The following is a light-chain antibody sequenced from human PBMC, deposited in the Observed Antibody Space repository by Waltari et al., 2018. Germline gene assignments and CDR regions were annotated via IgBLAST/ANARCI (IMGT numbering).Light chain of an antibody. J-gene: IGLJ2*01. V-gene: IGLV2-23*02. CDR1: SRHAANHTL. Sequence: QNALTHTASVSGSHGQSLTLPCTVTSRHAANHTLLSWYQHHPGKAPKLLIYEVSKRPAGISNRFSGSTSGNTASLTISGLQAEDESDYYCCSFAGGNNFEVIFGGGTRLTVL. CDR2: EVS. CDR3: CSFAGGNNFEVI.